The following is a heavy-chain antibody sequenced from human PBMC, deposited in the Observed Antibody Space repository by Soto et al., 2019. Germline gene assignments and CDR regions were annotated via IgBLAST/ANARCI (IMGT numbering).Heavy chain of an antibody. Sequence: QVQLVQSGAEVKTPGSSVKVSCKASGGTFSSYAISWVRQAPGQGLEWMGGIIPIFDTSNYAQKFQGRVTITADEFTSTSYMELSGLRSEDTAVDYCAIYYYNSSDYYYYWGQGTLVTVSS. D-gene: IGHD3-22*01. CDR1: GGTFSSYA. J-gene: IGHJ4*02. V-gene: IGHV1-69*01. CDR3: AIYYYNSSDYYYY. CDR2: IIPIFDTS.